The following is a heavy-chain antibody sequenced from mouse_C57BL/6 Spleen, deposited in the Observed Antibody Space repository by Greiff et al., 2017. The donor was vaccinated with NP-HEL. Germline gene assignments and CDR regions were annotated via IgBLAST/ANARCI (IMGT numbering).Heavy chain of an antibody. CDR1: GFSLTSYG. J-gene: IGHJ2*01. V-gene: IGHV2-2*01. CDR3: ARNEDSNYELDY. D-gene: IGHD2-5*01. CDR2: IWSGGST. Sequence: QVQLQQSGPGLVQPSQSLSITCTVSGFSLTSYGVHWVRQSPGKGLEWLGVIWSGGSTDYNAAFISRLSISKDNSKSQVFFKMNSLQADDTAIYYCARNEDSNYELDYWGQGTTLTVSS.